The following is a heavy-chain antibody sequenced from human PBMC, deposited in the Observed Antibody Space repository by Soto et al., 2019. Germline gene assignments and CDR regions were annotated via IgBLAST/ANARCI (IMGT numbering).Heavy chain of an antibody. D-gene: IGHD2-15*01. CDR1: GFTFSSYW. CDR3: AKSRGGTANGLDV. CDR2: INSDGSST. V-gene: IGHV3-74*01. Sequence: GSLRLSCAASGFTFSSYWMHWVRQAPGKGLVWVSRINSDGSSTSYADSVKGRFTISRDNAKNTLYLQMNSLSAEDTALYHCAKSRGGTANGLDVWGQGTTVTVSS. J-gene: IGHJ6*02.